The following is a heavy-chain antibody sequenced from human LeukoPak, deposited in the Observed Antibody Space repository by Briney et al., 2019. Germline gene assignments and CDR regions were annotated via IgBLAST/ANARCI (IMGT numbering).Heavy chain of an antibody. CDR2: INDSGST. CDR3: ARGQYCSTTTCYSARRYFDF. Sequence: PSETLSLTCAVSGGAFSNYFWTWIRQPPGKGLEWIAEINDSGSTNSNSSLRSRVAISLDTSKNQFSLRLTSVTAADTVVYYCARGQYCSTTTCYSARRYFDFWGQGTLVTVSS. CDR1: GGAFSNYF. J-gene: IGHJ4*02. D-gene: IGHD2-2*01. V-gene: IGHV4-34*01.